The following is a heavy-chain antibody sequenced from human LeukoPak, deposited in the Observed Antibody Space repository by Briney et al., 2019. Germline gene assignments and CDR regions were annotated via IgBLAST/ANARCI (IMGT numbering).Heavy chain of an antibody. Sequence: GGSLRLSCAASGFTFSSYAVNWVRQAPGKGLEWVSSIRGSVGTTHYADSVKGRFTISRDISKSTLYLQMNSLRAEDTAVYYCARVLSAYFDYWGQGTLVTVSS. V-gene: IGHV3-23*01. CDR1: GFTFSSYA. CDR2: IRGSVGTT. D-gene: IGHD2/OR15-2a*01. J-gene: IGHJ4*02. CDR3: ARVLSAYFDY.